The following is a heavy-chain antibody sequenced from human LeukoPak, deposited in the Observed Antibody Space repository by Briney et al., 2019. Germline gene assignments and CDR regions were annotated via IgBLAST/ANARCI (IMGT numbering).Heavy chain of an antibody. CDR2: IYYSGST. CDR1: GGSISSYY. V-gene: IGHV4-59*01. CDR3: ARFLGYCSSTSCYGESGMDV. Sequence: SETLSLTCTVSGGSISSYYWSWIRQPPGKGLEWIGYIYYSGSTNYNPSLKSRVTISVDTSKNQFSLKLSSVTAAGTAVYYCARFLGYCSSTSCYGESGMDVWGQGTTVTVSS. J-gene: IGHJ6*02. D-gene: IGHD2-2*01.